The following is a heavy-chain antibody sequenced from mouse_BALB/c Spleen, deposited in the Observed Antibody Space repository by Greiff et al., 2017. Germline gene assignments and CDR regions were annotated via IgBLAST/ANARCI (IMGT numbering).Heavy chain of an antibody. CDR2: ISSGGSYT. CDR1: GFTFSSYA. CDR3: ARCHYYGSSYVAWFAY. J-gene: IGHJ3*01. D-gene: IGHD1-1*01. V-gene: IGHV5-9-1*01. Sequence: EVMLVESGGGLVKPGGSLKLSCAASGFTFSSYAMSWVRQTPEKRLEWVATISSGGSYTYYPDSVKGRFTISRDNAKNTLYLQMSSLRSEDTAMYYCARCHYYGSSYVAWFAYWGQGTLVTVSA.